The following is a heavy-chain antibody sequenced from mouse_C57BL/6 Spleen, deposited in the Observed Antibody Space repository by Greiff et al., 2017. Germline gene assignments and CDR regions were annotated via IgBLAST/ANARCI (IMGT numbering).Heavy chain of an antibody. CDR2: IYPGSGST. Sequence: QVQLQQPGAELVKPGASVKMSCKASGYTFTSYWITWVKQRPGQGLEWIGDIYPGSGSTNYNEKFKSKATLTVDTSSSTAYMQLSSLTSEDSAVYDCARTDDDAFYAMDYWGQGTSVTVSS. J-gene: IGHJ4*01. CDR3: ARTDDDAFYAMDY. CDR1: GYTFTSYW. D-gene: IGHD2-12*01. V-gene: IGHV1-55*01.